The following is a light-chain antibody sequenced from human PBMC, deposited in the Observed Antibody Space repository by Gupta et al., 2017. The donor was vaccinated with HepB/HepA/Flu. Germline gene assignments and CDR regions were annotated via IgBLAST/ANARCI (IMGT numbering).Light chain of an antibody. CDR1: SNNVGNQG. CDR2: KNN. Sequence: QAGLTQPPSVSQGLRQTATLPCTGNSNNVGNQGAAWLQQHQGHPPKLLSYKNNNRPSGISERFSASRSGNTAPLTITGLQPEDEADYYCSAWDSSLSAQVFGGGTKLTVL. J-gene: IGLJ2*01. CDR3: SAWDSSLSAQV. V-gene: IGLV10-54*04.